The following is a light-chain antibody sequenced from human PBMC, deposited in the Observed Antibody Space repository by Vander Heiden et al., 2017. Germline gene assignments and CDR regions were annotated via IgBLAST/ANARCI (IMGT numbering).Light chain of an antibody. CDR2: AAS. J-gene: IGKJ2*01. CDR1: QGISSY. Sequence: AIRMTQFPSSFSASTGDRVTITCRASQGISSYLAWYQQKPGKAPKLLIYAASTLQSGVPSRFSGSGSGTDFTLTISCLQSEDFATYYCQQEYSSLSTFGQGTKMXIK. CDR3: QQEYSSLST. V-gene: IGKV1-8*01.